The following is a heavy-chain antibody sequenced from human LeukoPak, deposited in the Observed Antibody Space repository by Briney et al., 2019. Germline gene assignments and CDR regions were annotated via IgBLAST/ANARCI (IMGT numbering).Heavy chain of an antibody. J-gene: IGHJ3*02. D-gene: IGHD3-22*01. CDR3: ARDPGYYDSSGYHDAFDI. V-gene: IGHV3-11*04. CDR2: ISSSGSTI. Sequence: GGSLRLSCAASGFTFSDYYMSWIRQAPGKGLEWVSYISSSGSTIYYADSVKGRFTISRDNARNSLYLQMNSLRAEDTAVYYCARDPGYYDSSGYHDAFDIWGQGTMVTVSS. CDR1: GFTFSDYY.